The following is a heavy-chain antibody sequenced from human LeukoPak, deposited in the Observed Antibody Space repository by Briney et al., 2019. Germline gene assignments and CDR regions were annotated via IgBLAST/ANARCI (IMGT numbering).Heavy chain of an antibody. V-gene: IGHV3-7*01. CDR2: IKQDGSQK. Sequence: GGSLRLSCAASGFTFSDYWMTWVRQAPGKGLEWVANIKQDGSQKYYVDSVKGRFTISRDNAKNSLYLQMHSLRAEDTAVYYCARNYFDSSGFYYYYYYYMDVWGKGTTVTVSS. CDR1: GFTFSDYW. D-gene: IGHD3-22*01. CDR3: ARNYFDSSGFYYYYYYYMDV. J-gene: IGHJ6*03.